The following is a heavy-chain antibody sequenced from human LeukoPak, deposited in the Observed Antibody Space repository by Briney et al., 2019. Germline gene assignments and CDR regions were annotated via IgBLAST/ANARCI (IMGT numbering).Heavy chain of an antibody. J-gene: IGHJ5*02. Sequence: PSETLSLTCTVSGGSISSRSYYWGWIRQPPGKGLEWIGSSYYRGNTYYNPSLKSRVIMSVDTSKNQLSLRLNSVTAADTAVYYCARDRRDYGTGGFDPWGRGTLVTVSS. CDR3: ARDRRDYGTGGFDP. CDR1: GGSISSRSYY. V-gene: IGHV4-39*07. D-gene: IGHD4-17*01. CDR2: SYYRGNT.